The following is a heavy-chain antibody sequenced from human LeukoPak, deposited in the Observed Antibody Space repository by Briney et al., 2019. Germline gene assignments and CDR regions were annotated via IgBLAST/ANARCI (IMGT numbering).Heavy chain of an antibody. CDR2: INPSGGST. V-gene: IGHV1-46*01. CDR3: ARVALGHSGSYFNSGRGAFDI. J-gene: IGHJ3*02. Sequence: GASVKVSCKASGGTFSSYAISWVRQAPGQGLEWMGIINPSGGSTSYAQKCQGRVTMTRDTSTSTVYMELSSLRSEDTAVYYCARVALGHSGSYFNSGRGAFDIWGQGTMVTVSS. D-gene: IGHD1-26*01. CDR1: GGTFSSYA.